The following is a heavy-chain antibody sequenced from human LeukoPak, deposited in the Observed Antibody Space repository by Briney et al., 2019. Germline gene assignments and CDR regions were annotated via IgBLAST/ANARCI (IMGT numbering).Heavy chain of an antibody. J-gene: IGHJ4*02. Sequence: SETLSLTCTVSGGSISSYYWSWLRQPPGKGLEWLGYIYYSGSTNYNPSLKSRVTISVDTSKNQFSLKLSSVTAADTAVYYCARFSGAARSSTADYWGQGTLVTVSS. CDR2: IYYSGST. CDR3: ARFSGAARSSTADY. D-gene: IGHD6-13*01. V-gene: IGHV4-59*08. CDR1: GGSISSYY.